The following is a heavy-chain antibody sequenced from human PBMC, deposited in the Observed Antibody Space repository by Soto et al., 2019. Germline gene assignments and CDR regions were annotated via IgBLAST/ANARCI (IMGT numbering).Heavy chain of an antibody. CDR3: ARSQGSSTSLEIYYYYYYGMDV. V-gene: IGHV1-69*01. CDR2: IIPIPGTA. J-gene: IGHJ6*02. CDR1: GGTFSSYA. Sequence: QVQLVQSGAEVKKPGSSVKVACKASGGTFSSYAISWVRQAPGQGLEWMGGIIPIPGTANYAQKFQGRVTITADESTSTAYMVLSSLRSEDTAVYYCARSQGSSTSLEIYYYYYYGMDVCGQGTTVTVSS. D-gene: IGHD2-2*01.